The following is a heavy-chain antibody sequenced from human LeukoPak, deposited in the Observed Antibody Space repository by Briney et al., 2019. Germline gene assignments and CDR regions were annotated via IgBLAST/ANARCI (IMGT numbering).Heavy chain of an antibody. D-gene: IGHD3-16*02. CDR3: ARAEIRNAFFFVG. Sequence: RGGSLRLSCAASGFTFGSYSMNWVRQAPGKGLEWVSDISGSGSTIYYADSVKGRFTISRDNAKNSLSLQLNSLRAEDTGIYYCARAEIRNAFFFVGWGQGTLVTVSS. V-gene: IGHV3-48*04. CDR2: ISGSGSTI. CDR1: GFTFGSYS. J-gene: IGHJ4*02.